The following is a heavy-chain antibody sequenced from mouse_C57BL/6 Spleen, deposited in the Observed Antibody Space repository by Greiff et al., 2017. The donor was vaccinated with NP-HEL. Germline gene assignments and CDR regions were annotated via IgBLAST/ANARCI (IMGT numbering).Heavy chain of an antibody. J-gene: IGHJ3*01. CDR3: ARLDSSGSWFAY. V-gene: IGHV8-8*01. D-gene: IGHD3-2*02. CDR1: GFSLTTFGMG. CDR2: PWWDDAK. Sequence: QVTLKVSGPGILQPSPTLSLTCSFSGFSLTTFGMGVGWIRPPSGMGLEWLAHPWWDDAKYYHPALKSRLTISKDTSKNQVFLRIANADAAATATCSCARLDSSGSWFAYWGQGTLVTVSA.